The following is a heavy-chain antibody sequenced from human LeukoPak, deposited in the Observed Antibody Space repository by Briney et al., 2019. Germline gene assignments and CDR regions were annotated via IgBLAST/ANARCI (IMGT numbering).Heavy chain of an antibody. CDR3: ARGAVGYFDWYQNWFDP. CDR2: INPNSGGT. CDR1: GYTFTSYY. D-gene: IGHD3-9*01. J-gene: IGHJ5*02. Sequence: ASVKVSCKASGYTFTSYYMHWVRQAPGQGLEWMGWINPNSGGTNYAQKFQGWVTMTRDTSISTAYMELSRLRSDDTAVYYCARGAVGYFDWYQNWFDPWGQGTLVTVSS. V-gene: IGHV1-2*04.